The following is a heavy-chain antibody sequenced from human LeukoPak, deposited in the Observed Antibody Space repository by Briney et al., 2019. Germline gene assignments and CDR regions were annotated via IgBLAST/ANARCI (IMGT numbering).Heavy chain of an antibody. Sequence: PGGSLRPSCAASGFPFSVSWMHWFRQVPGKGLMWVSRTTTDETTTYADSVRGRFSISRDNAKNTVYLQMNSLRVEDTAVYYCAKDWFATTDYWGQGILVTVSS. CDR1: GFPFSVSW. D-gene: IGHD1/OR15-1a*01. CDR3: AKDWFATTDY. J-gene: IGHJ4*02. V-gene: IGHV3-74*01. CDR2: TTTDETT.